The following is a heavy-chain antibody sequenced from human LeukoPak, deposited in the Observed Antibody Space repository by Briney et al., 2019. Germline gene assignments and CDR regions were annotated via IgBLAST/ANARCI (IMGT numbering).Heavy chain of an antibody. D-gene: IGHD5-24*01. CDR3: ARARWLQIHSPYYFDY. CDR2: INPSGGST. V-gene: IGHV1-46*01. Sequence: ASAKVSCKASGYTLTSYYMHWVRQAPGQGLEWMGIINPSGGSTSYAQKFQGRVTMTRDMSTSTVYMELSSLRSEDTAVYYCARARWLQIHSPYYFDYWGQGTLVTVSS. J-gene: IGHJ4*02. CDR1: GYTLTSYY.